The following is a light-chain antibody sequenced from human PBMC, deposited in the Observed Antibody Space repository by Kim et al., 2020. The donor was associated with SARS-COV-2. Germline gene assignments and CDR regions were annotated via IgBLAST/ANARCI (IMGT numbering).Light chain of an antibody. Sequence: QPVLTQSPSASASLGASVKLTCTLSSGPSNYAIAWHQQQPEKGPRYLMKLNSDGSHSKGDGIPDRFSGSSSGAERYLTISSLQSEDEADYYCQTWGTGIRVFGGGTQLTVL. CDR3: QTWGTGIRV. J-gene: IGLJ3*02. CDR2: LNSDGSH. V-gene: IGLV4-69*01. CDR1: SGPSNYA.